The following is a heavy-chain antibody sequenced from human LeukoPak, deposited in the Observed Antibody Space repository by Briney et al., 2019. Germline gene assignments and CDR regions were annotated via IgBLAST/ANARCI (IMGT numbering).Heavy chain of an antibody. CDR2: IDPNRGGT. J-gene: IGHJ4*02. CDR3: ARANALYCSSTSCLFDY. D-gene: IGHD2-2*01. V-gene: IGHV1-2*02. Sequence: ASVKVSCKASGDTFTDYYIHWVRQAPGQGLEWMAWIDPNRGGTYYAQNFHDRITLTGHTSISTAYMEVSRLRSDDTAIYYCARANALYCSSTSCLFDYWGQGTLVTVSS. CDR1: GDTFTDYY.